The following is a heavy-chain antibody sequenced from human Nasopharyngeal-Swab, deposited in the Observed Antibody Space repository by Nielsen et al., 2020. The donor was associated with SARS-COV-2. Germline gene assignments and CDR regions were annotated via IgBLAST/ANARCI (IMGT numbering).Heavy chain of an antibody. V-gene: IGHV5-51*01. CDR2: IYPGDSDT. J-gene: IGHJ4*02. D-gene: IGHD2-2*01. Sequence: ARQMPGKGLEWMGIIYPGDSDTRYSPSFQGQVTISADKSISTAYLQWSSLKASDTAMYYCARQGDIVVVPAASALDYWGQGTLVTVSS. CDR3: ARQGDIVVVPAASALDY.